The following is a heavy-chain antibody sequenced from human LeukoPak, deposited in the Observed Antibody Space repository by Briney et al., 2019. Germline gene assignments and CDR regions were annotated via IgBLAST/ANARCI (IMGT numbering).Heavy chain of an antibody. Sequence: GGSLRLSCAASGFTFNNYVMTWVRQAPGKGLEWASSISSGAVSTYYADSVRGRFTISRDNSKATLFLHMSSLRVDDSAVYFCARSFGLDYWGQGALVTVPS. CDR1: GFTFNNYV. D-gene: IGHD2/OR15-2a*01. V-gene: IGHV3-23*01. J-gene: IGHJ4*02. CDR3: ARSFGLDY. CDR2: ISSGAVST.